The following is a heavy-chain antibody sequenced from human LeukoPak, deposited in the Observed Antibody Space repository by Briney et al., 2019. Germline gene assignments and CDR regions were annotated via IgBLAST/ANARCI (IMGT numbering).Heavy chain of an antibody. Sequence: SETLSLTCAVYGGFFSGYYWSWIRQPPGKGLEWIGEINHSGSTNYNPSLKSRVTISIDKSKNQFFLNLSSVTAADTAVYYCAGLVGRYSSGLYYYYFDYWGQGTLVTVSS. D-gene: IGHD3-22*01. J-gene: IGHJ4*02. CDR3: AGLVGRYSSGLYYYYFDY. CDR2: INHSGST. CDR1: GGFFSGYY. V-gene: IGHV4-34*01.